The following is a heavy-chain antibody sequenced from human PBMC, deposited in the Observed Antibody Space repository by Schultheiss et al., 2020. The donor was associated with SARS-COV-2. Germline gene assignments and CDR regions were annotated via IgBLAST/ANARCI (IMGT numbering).Heavy chain of an antibody. CDR1: GGSISSGGYY. CDR2: IYYGGST. D-gene: IGHD6-19*01. J-gene: IGHJ4*02. Sequence: SETLSLTCTVSGGSISSGGYYWSWIRQHPGKGLEWIGYIYYGGSTHYNPSLKSRVTMSLDMSRNQFSLKLTSVTAADTAVYYCARGFTGWSDYWGQGTLVTVSS. V-gene: IGHV4-61*08. CDR3: ARGFTGWSDY.